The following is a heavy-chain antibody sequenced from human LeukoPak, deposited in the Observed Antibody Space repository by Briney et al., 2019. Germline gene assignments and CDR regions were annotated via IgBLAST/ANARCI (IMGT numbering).Heavy chain of an antibody. V-gene: IGHV5-51*01. CDR1: GYSFTNYW. CDR2: IYPGDSHI. CDR3: ARMQGNWFDP. J-gene: IGHJ5*02. Sequence: GESLKISCKGSGYSFTNYWIGWVRQMPGKGLEWMGTIYPGDSHIRYSPSFQGQVTISADKSISTAFLQWSTLKASDTAVYYCARMQGNWFDPWGQGTLVTVSS.